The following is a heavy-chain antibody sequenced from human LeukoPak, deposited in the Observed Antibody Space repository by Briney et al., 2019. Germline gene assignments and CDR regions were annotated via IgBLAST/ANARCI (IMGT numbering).Heavy chain of an antibody. CDR2: MSYDGGHI. CDR3: AKGCSSTSCAIEFDS. J-gene: IGHJ4*02. CDR1: GFTFSNYG. D-gene: IGHD2-2*01. Sequence: PGGSLRLSCTASGFTFSNYGMHWVRQAPGRGLEWVAGMSYDGGHIYYGDSVKGRFTISRDNSKDTAFVEMNSLRPADTAIYYCAKGCSSTSCAIEFDSWGQGILVTVSS. V-gene: IGHV3-30*18.